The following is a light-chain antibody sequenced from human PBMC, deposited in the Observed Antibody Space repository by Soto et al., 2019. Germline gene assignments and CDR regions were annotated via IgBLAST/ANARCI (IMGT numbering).Light chain of an antibody. Sequence: DVQMTQSPSSLSASVGDRVTITCRASQSVGSYLNWYQQKPGKAPKLLIYGAFNLQSGVPSRFRGSGSGTDFTLTISSLQLEDFATYYCQQTYVTPPTTFGQGTKLEIK. J-gene: IGKJ2*01. V-gene: IGKV1-39*01. CDR1: QSVGSY. CDR2: GAF. CDR3: QQTYVTPPTT.